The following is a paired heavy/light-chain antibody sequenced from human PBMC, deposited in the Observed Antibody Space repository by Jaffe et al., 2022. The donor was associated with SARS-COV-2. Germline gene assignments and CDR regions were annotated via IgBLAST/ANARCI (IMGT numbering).Heavy chain of an antibody. D-gene: IGHD1-26*01. CDR2: INRDDVK. J-gene: IGHJ4*02. CDR3: AHRRSIGTYAYYLDY. CDR1: GFSLRTSRDSGEG. V-gene: IGHV2-5*02. Sequence: QITLKESGPTLVKPTQTLTLTCTFSGFSLRTSRDSGEGVNWIRQPPGKALQWLAFINRDDVKRFSTSLRSRLAITKDTSKNQVVLTVTNMDPEDTATYFCAHRRSIGTYAYYLDYWGQGILVTVSS.
Light chain of an antibody. CDR3: QQRYDWPIT. Sequence: DIVLTQSPATLSLSPGERATLSCRASQSVSNYLAWYQQKPGQAPSLLIYDVSNRATGIPARFSGSGSGTDFTLTISSLEPEDFTVYFCQQRYDWPITFGQGTRLEIK. J-gene: IGKJ5*01. CDR1: QSVSNY. V-gene: IGKV3-11*01. CDR2: DVS.